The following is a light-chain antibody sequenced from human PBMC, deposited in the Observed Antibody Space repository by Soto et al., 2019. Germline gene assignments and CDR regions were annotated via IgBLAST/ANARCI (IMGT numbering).Light chain of an antibody. Sequence: EIVMTQSLATLSVSPGERATLSCRASQSVSSNLAWYQQKPGQAPRLLIYGASTRATGIPARFSGSGSGTEFTLTISSLQSEDFAVYYCQHYNNWPPCTFGQGTKVEIK. J-gene: IGKJ1*01. CDR3: QHYNNWPPCT. V-gene: IGKV3-15*01. CDR2: GAS. CDR1: QSVSSN.